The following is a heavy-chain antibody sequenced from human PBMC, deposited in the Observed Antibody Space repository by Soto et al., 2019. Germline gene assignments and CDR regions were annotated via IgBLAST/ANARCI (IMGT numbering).Heavy chain of an antibody. CDR1: GYDFSSYG. Sequence: QVQLVQYGAEVKMPGASVKVSCKASGYDFSSYGISSVRQAPGQGLEWMGWISASNGNRDYAQQFQGRVTMTSDTSRTTAYMELRSLRSDDTAVYYCVRDPQRNDYWGQGTLVNVSS. D-gene: IGHD2-2*01. V-gene: IGHV1-18*04. CDR2: ISASNGNR. CDR3: VRDPQRNDY. J-gene: IGHJ4*02.